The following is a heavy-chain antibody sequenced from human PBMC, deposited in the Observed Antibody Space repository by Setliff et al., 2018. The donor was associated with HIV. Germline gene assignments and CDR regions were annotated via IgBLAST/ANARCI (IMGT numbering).Heavy chain of an antibody. V-gene: IGHV1-2*02. J-gene: IGHJ4*02. CDR1: GYFFTAYY. Sequence: RASVKVSCKASGYFFTAYYMHWVRQAPGQGLEWMAWINPNTGGTQYAQKFQGRVTVTRDTPISTAYMEIKKLTSDDTAVYYCARDNRTGYSGGWPLDYWGQGTVVTVSS. D-gene: IGHD5-12*01. CDR2: INPNTGGT. CDR3: ARDNRTGYSGGWPLDY.